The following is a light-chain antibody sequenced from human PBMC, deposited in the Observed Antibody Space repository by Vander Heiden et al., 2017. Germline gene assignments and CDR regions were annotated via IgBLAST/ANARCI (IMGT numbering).Light chain of an antibody. J-gene: IGKJ1*01. V-gene: IGKV1-39*01. CDR1: QSISSY. Sequence: NPSPSPLSASVGDRVTITCRASQSISSYLNWYQQKPGKAPKLLIYAASSLQSGVPSRFSGSGSGTDFTLTISSLQPEDFATYYCQQSYSTPRTFGQGTKVEIK. CDR3: QQSYSTPRT. CDR2: AAS.